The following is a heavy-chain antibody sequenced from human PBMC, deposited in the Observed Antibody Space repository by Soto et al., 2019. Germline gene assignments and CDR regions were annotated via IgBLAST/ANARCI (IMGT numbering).Heavy chain of an antibody. J-gene: IGHJ4*02. V-gene: IGHV3-23*01. D-gene: IGHD6-13*01. CDR1: GFSFSSYV. CDR2: MSGGGGST. CDR3: AKASGSSWPYYFDS. Sequence: EVQLLESGGGLVQPGGSLRLSCAASGFSFSSYVMSWVRQAPGKGLEWVSAMSGGGGSTYYPDSVKGRFTISRDNSENTLYLQMHSLRAEDTAVYYCAKASGSSWPYYFDSWGQGTLVTVSS.